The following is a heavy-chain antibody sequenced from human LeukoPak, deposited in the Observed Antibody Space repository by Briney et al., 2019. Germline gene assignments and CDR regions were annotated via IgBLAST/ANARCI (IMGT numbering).Heavy chain of an antibody. D-gene: IGHD6-19*01. CDR2: IKSKTDGGTT. V-gene: IGHV3-15*01. J-gene: IGHJ5*02. CDR1: GFTFSNAW. CDR3: ARDRSSGWYLTPGFDP. Sequence: MPGGSLRLSCAASGFTFSNAWMSWVRQAPGKGLEWVGRIKSKTDGGTTDYAAPVKGRFTTSRDNAKNSLYLQINSLRAEDTAVYYCARDRSSGWYLTPGFDPWGQGTLVTVSS.